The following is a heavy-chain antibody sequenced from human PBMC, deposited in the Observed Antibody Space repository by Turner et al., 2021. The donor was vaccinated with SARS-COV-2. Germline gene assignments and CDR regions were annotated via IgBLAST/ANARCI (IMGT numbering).Heavy chain of an antibody. J-gene: IGHJ4*02. CDR3: TRSRDYYGSGTYYNYDY. V-gene: IGHV3-21*01. CDR1: GFPFSSYS. D-gene: IGHD3-10*01. Sequence: VHLVESGGGLAKPGGSLRLSCPASGFPFSSYSMNWVRQAPEKGLEWVASINSGSSYIYYADSLKGRVTISRDNTKRSLFLQMNSLRVEDTAVYYCTRSRDYYGSGTYYNYDYWGQGTLVAVSS. CDR2: INSGSSYI.